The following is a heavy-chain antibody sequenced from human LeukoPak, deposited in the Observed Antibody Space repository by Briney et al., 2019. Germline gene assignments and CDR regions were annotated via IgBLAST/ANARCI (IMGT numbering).Heavy chain of an antibody. Sequence: PSETLSLTCTVSGVSISSYYWSWIRQPAGKGLEGIGRIYTSGSTNYKPSPKRRVTMSVDTSKNQYSLKLTSVTAADTAVYYCARMVRGVISPFDYCGQGTLVTVSS. V-gene: IGHV4-4*07. CDR1: GVSISSYY. D-gene: IGHD3-10*01. CDR2: IYTSGST. CDR3: ARMVRGVISPFDY. J-gene: IGHJ4*02.